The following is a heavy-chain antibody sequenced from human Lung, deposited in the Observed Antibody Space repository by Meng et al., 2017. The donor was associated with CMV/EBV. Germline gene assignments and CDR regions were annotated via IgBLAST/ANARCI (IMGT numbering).Heavy chain of an antibody. CDR3: ARDFGSSWYPNWFDP. V-gene: IGHV4-4*07. J-gene: IGHJ5*02. CDR1: GDFITSYY. Sequence: QGPLPAAGPGSVTPSGTLSLTCPFSGDFITSYYWSWIRRPAGKGLEWIGRISASGNTRYNPSLKSRVTMSVDTSKNQFSLKLSSVTAADTAVYYCARDFGSSWYPNWFDPWGQGTLVTVSS. CDR2: ISASGNT. D-gene: IGHD6-13*01.